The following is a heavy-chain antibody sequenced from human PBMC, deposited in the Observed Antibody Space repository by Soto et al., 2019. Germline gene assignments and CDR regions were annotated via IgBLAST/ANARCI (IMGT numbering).Heavy chain of an antibody. J-gene: IGHJ3*02. V-gene: IGHV3-23*01. CDR3: AKVPSTLGNPGDVFDI. CDR1: GFTFSSYA. D-gene: IGHD3-3*02. Sequence: GGSLRLSCAASGFTFSSYAMSWVRQAPGKGLEWVSAISGSGGSTYYADSVKGRFTISRDNSKNTLYLQMNSLRAEDTAVYYCAKVPSTLGNPGDVFDICGQGTMVTVSS. CDR2: ISGSGGST.